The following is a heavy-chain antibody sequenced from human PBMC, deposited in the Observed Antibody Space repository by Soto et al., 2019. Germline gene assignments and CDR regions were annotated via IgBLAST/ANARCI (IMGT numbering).Heavy chain of an antibody. D-gene: IGHD3-16*01. J-gene: IGHJ4*02. Sequence: QVQLQESGPGLVKPSETLSLTCTVSGGSVNTFYWCWIRQPPGKGLERVGHVYYTGSTDYNPSLKSRVTISVATTKNQVSLKLNSVTTADTAVYFCARDWGRSNYFDYWGQVTLVTVSS. V-gene: IGHV4-59*02. CDR2: VYYTGST. CDR3: ARDWGRSNYFDY. CDR1: GGSVNTFY.